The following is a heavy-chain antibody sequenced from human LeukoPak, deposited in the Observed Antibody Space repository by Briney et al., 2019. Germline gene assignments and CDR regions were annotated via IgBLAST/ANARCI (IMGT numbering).Heavy chain of an antibody. D-gene: IGHD6-13*01. CDR3: ASRYSSSSSYYGMDV. CDR2: IWYDGSNK. Sequence: GGSLRLSCAASGFTFSSYGMHWVRQAPGKGLEWVAVIWYDGSNKYYADSVKGRFTISRDNSKNTLYLQMNSLRAEDTAVYYCASRYSSSSSYYGMDVWGQGTTVTVSS. CDR1: GFTFSSYG. J-gene: IGHJ6*02. V-gene: IGHV3-33*01.